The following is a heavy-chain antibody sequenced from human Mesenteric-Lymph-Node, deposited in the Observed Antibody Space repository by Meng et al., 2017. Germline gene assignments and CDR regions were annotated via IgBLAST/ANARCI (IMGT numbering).Heavy chain of an antibody. J-gene: IGHJ4*02. V-gene: IGHV3-30*01. CDR1: GFTFSSYA. Sequence: GESLKISCAASGFTFSSYAMHWVRQAPGKGLEWVAVISYDGSNKYYADSVKGRFTISRDNSKNTLYLQMNSLRAEDTAVYYCAKDNGIAVAGTVAYFDYWGQGTLVTVSS. CDR3: AKDNGIAVAGTVAYFDY. D-gene: IGHD6-19*01. CDR2: ISYDGSNK.